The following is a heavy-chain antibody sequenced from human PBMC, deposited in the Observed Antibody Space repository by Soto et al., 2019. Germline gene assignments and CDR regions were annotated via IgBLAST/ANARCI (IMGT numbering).Heavy chain of an antibody. J-gene: IGHJ6*02. CDR2: ISAYNGNT. V-gene: IGHV1-18*01. CDR3: ARDALITMVRGVIDYGMDV. CDR1: GYTFPSYG. Sequence: GASVKVSCKASGYTFPSYGISWVRQAPGQGLEWVGWISAYNGNTNYAQKLQGRVTMTTDTSTSTAYMELRSLRSDDTAVYYCARDALITMVRGVIDYGMDVWGQGTTVTSP. D-gene: IGHD3-10*01.